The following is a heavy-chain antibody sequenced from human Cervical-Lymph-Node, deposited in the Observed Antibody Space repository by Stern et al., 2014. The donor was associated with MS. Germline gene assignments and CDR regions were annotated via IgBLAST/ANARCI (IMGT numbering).Heavy chain of an antibody. CDR2: ISRSGSTI. CDR1: GFTFSDYY. J-gene: IGHJ6*02. CDR3: ARPKAVVPAALFGYYGMDV. V-gene: IGHV3-11*01. Sequence: VHLVESGGGLVKPGGSLRLSCAASGFTFSDYYMSWIRQAPGKGLEWVSYISRSGSTIYYADSVKGRFTISRDNAKNSLYLQMNSLRAEDTAVYYCARPKAVVPAALFGYYGMDVWGQGTTVTVSS. D-gene: IGHD2-2*01.